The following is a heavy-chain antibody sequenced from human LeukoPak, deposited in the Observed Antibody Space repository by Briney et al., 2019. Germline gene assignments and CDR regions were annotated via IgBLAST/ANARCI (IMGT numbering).Heavy chain of an antibody. Sequence: GGSLRLSCAASGFTFSWMHWVRQAPGKGLEWVSAISNNGGYTYYADSVQGRFTISRDNSKSTLCLQMNSLRAEDTAVYYCAKQLGYCSDGSCYFPYWGQGTLVTVSS. D-gene: IGHD2-15*01. CDR1: GFTFSW. V-gene: IGHV3-23*01. CDR2: ISNNGGYT. J-gene: IGHJ4*02. CDR3: AKQLGYCSDGSCYFPY.